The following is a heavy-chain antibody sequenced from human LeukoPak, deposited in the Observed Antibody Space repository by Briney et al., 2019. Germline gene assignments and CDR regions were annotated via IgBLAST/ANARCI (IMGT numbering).Heavy chain of an antibody. CDR3: ARDNKEFGWAFDY. CDR2: IKQDGSEK. J-gene: IGHJ4*02. V-gene: IGHV3-7*01. CDR1: GFTFSSYW. Sequence: PGRSLRLSCAASGFTFSSYWMSWVRQAPGKGLEWVANIKQDGSEKYYVDSVKGRFTISRDNAKNSLYLQMNSLRAEDTAVYYCARDNKEFGWAFDYWGQGTLVTVSS. D-gene: IGHD6-19*01.